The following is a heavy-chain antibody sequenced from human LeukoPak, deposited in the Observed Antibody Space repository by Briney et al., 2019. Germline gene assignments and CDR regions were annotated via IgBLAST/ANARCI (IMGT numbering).Heavy chain of an antibody. CDR1: GFTFSSYA. CDR2: ISYDGSNK. V-gene: IGHV3-30-3*01. D-gene: IGHD3-3*01. Sequence: PGRSLRLSCAASGFTFSSYAMHWVRQAPGKGLEWVAVISYDGSNKYYADSVKGRFTISRDNSKNTLYLQMNSLRAEDTAVYYCARDGSFWSGYLGYFDYWGQGTLVTVSS. CDR3: ARDGSFWSGYLGYFDY. J-gene: IGHJ4*02.